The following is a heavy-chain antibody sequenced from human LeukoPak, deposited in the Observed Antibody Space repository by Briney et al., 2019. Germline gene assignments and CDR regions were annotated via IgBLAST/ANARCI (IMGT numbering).Heavy chain of an antibody. V-gene: IGHV3-23*01. CDR2: IHGSSDTT. D-gene: IGHD1-26*01. J-gene: IGHJ4*02. Sequence: GGSLRLSCAASAFTFSSYAMSWVRQAPGKGLEWVSTIHGSSDTTYYADSVKGPFTISRDNSKNTLFLQMTSLRAEATAVYYCARISGSRAWDFDYWGQGTLVTVSS. CDR3: ARISGSRAWDFDY. CDR1: AFTFSSYA.